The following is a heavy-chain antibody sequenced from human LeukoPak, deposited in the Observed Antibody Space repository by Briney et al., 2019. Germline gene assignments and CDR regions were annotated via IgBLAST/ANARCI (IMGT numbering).Heavy chain of an antibody. Sequence: PGGSLRLSCAASGFTFSSYAMSWVRQAPGKGLEWVSAISGSGGSTYYADSVKGRFTISRDNSKNTQYLQMNSLRAEDTAAYYCAKDRIAAVVYYYYYGMDVWGQGTTVTVSS. CDR3: AKDRIAAVVYYYYYGMDV. CDR1: GFTFSSYA. CDR2: ISGSGGST. J-gene: IGHJ6*02. V-gene: IGHV3-23*01. D-gene: IGHD6-13*01.